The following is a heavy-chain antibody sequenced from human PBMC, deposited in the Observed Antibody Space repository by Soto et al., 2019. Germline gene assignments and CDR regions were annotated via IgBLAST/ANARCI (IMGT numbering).Heavy chain of an antibody. V-gene: IGHV4-4*02. CDR3: ARALQGCSRTSCYLDI. CDR2: IFHSGST. CDR1: GASISSSNW. D-gene: IGHD2-2*01. Sequence: QVQLQESGPGLVKPSGTLSLTCAVSGASISSSNWWNWVRQAPGKGLEWIGEIFHSGSTNFNPSLKSCVTISVDKSKNQFSLRLSSVTAADTAMYYCARALQGCSRTSCYLDIWGQGTMVTAS. J-gene: IGHJ3*02.